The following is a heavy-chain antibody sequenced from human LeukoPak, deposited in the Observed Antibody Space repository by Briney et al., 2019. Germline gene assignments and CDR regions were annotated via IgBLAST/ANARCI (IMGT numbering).Heavy chain of an antibody. CDR2: ISWNSGSI. CDR3: ARIYLKMASAS. CDR1: GFTFDDYA. D-gene: IGHD2-8*01. V-gene: IGHV3-9*01. J-gene: IGHJ5*02. Sequence: GGSLRLSCAASGFTFDDYAMHWVRQAPGKGLEWVSGISWNSGSIGYADSVKGRFTISRDNAKNSVSLQMNSLRAEDTAVYYCARIYLKMASASWGQGTLVTVSS.